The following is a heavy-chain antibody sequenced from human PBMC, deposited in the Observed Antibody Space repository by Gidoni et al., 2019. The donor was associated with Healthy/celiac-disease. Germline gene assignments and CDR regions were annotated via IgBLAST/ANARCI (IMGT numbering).Heavy chain of an antibody. Sequence: QVQLVESGGGVVQPGRSLRLSCAASGFTFSSYGMHWVRQAPGKGLEWVAVISYDGSNKYYADSVKGRFTISRDNSKNTLYLQMNSLRAEDTAVYYCARREYGMDVWGQGTTVTVSS. J-gene: IGHJ6*02. CDR3: ARREYGMDV. CDR2: ISYDGSNK. V-gene: IGHV3-30*03. CDR1: GFTFSSYG.